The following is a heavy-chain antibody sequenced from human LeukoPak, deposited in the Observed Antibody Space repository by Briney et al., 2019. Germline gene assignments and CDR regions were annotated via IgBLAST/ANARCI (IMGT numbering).Heavy chain of an antibody. D-gene: IGHD2-21*01. CDR1: GGSISRYY. CDR2: IYKSVTT. CDR3: VRLVVDSRGIKEVAVEN. Sequence: SETLSLTCSVSGGSISRYYCSWSRHPPGGGLGRRGYIYKSVTTNYNPYLKSRITRSMDTSKNQFSLKLTSVTAADTAVYYCVRLVVDSRGIKEVAVENWGQGTLVTVSS. J-gene: IGHJ4*02. V-gene: IGHV4-59*08.